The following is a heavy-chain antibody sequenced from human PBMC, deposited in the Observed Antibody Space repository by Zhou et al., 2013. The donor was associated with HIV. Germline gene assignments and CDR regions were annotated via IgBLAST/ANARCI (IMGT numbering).Heavy chain of an antibody. CDR2: SIPIFGTA. CDR3: ARAPSYYDQTADF. J-gene: IGHJ4*02. D-gene: IGHD3-22*01. V-gene: IGHV1-69*05. CDR1: GGTFSSYA. Sequence: QVQLVQSGAEVKKPGSSVKVSCKASGGTFSSYAISWVRQAPGQGLEWMGGSIPIFGTANYAQKFQGRVTINTDESTSTAYMELSSLRSDDTAVYYCARAPSYYDQTADFWGQGTLVTVSS.